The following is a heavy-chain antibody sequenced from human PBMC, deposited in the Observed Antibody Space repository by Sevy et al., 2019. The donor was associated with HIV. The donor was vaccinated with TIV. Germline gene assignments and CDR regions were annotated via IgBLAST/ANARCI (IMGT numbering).Heavy chain of an antibody. Sequence: GESLKISCAASGFTFSSYAMSWVRQAPGKGLEWVSGISGSGGSTVHADSVKGRFTISRDNSKNTLYLQVNSLRAEDTAVYSCAKDRSPYYYYGMDVWGQGTTVTVSS. V-gene: IGHV3-23*01. CDR3: AKDRSPYYYYGMDV. J-gene: IGHJ6*02. CDR2: ISGSGGST. D-gene: IGHD3-10*01. CDR1: GFTFSSYA.